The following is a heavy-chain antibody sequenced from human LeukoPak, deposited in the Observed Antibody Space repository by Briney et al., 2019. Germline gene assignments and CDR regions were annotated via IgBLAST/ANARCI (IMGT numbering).Heavy chain of an antibody. V-gene: IGHV3-48*01. CDR2: ISSTSTFT. CDR1: GFTFNTYT. CDR3: ARGYNHQIAAANDY. D-gene: IGHD6-13*01. J-gene: IGHJ4*02. Sequence: PGGSLRLFCAASGFTFNTYTFNWVRQAPGKGLEWVAFISSTSTFTYYADSVKGRFTIPRDNAKNSLFLQMNSLRVEDTAIYYCARGYNHQIAAANDYWGQGALVTVSS.